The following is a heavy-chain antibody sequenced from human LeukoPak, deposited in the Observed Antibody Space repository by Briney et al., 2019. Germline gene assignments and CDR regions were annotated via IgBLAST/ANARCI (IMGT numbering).Heavy chain of an antibody. CDR3: ARDYGMDV. CDR2: ISSSSSYI. Sequence: GGSLRLSWPASGFTFISYSMNGVGQPPGKGLEWVSSISSSSSYIYYADSVKGRFTISRDNAKNSLYLQMNSLRAEDTAVYYCARDYGMDVWGQGTTVTVSS. CDR1: GFTFISYS. V-gene: IGHV3-21*01. J-gene: IGHJ6*02.